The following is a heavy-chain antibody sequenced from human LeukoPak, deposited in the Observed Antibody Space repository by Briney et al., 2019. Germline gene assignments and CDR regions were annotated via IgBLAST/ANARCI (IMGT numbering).Heavy chain of an antibody. D-gene: IGHD1-26*01. V-gene: IGHV3-23*01. CDR2: ISGSGGST. J-gene: IGHJ4*02. CDR1: GFTFSSYA. CDR3: AKDPNNRKTVGAIDY. Sequence: GGSLRLSCAASGFTFSSYAMSWFRQAPGKGLEWVSAISGSGGSTYYADSVKGRFTISRDNSKNTLYLQMNSLRAEDTAVYYCAKDPNNRKTVGAIDYWGQGTLVTVSS.